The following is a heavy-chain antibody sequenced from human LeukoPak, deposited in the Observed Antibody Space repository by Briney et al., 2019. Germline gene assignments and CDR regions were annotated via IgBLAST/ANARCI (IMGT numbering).Heavy chain of an antibody. J-gene: IGHJ4*02. CDR3: ARGRYYGSGSYLLDY. CDR1: GGSFSGYY. V-gene: IGHV4-34*01. Sequence: SETLSLTCAVYGGSFSGYYWSWIRQPPGKGLECIGENNHSGSTNYNPSLKSRVTISVDTSKNQFSLKLSSVTAADTAVYYCARGRYYGSGSYLLDYWGQGTLVTVSS. CDR2: NNHSGST. D-gene: IGHD3-10*01.